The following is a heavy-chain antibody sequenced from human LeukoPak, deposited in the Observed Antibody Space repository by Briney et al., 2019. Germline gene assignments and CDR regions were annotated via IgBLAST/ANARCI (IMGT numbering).Heavy chain of an antibody. V-gene: IGHV3-23*01. CDR1: GSGFSFSSYA. J-gene: IGHJ4*02. Sequence: GGSLRLSCAASGSGFSFSSYAMSWVRQAPGKGLEWVSGISGSGDSTHYADSVKGRFTISRDNPKNTLFLQMNSLRVEDTAVYYCARGYSNLAYWGQGTLVTVSS. CDR3: ARGYSNLAY. CDR2: ISGSGDST. D-gene: IGHD5-18*01.